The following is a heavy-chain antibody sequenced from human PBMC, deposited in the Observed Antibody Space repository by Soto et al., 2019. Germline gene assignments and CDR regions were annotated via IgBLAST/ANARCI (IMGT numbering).Heavy chain of an antibody. D-gene: IGHD6-6*01. J-gene: IGHJ4*02. CDR2: IIPIFGTA. CDR1: GGTFSSYA. CDR3: ARGGGIAARPVHAPFDY. V-gene: IGHV1-69*01. Sequence: QVQLVQSGAEVKKPGSSVEVSCKASGGTFSSYAISWVRQAPGQGLEWMGGIIPIFGTANYAQKFQGRVTITADESTSTAYMELSSLRSEDTAVYYCARGGGIAARPVHAPFDYWGQGTLVTVSS.